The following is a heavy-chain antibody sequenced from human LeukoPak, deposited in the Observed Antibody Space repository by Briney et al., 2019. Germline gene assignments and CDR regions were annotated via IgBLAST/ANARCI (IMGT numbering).Heavy chain of an antibody. D-gene: IGHD5-24*01. CDR3: ARGRRDGYKFDN. Sequence: SETLSLTCTVSGGSISSGGYYWSWIRQHPGKGLEWIGYIYYSGSTYYNPSLKSRVTTSVDTSKNQFSLKLSSVTAADTAVYYCARGRRDGYKFDNWGQGTLVTVSS. CDR1: GGSISSGGYY. CDR2: IYYSGST. V-gene: IGHV4-31*03. J-gene: IGHJ4*02.